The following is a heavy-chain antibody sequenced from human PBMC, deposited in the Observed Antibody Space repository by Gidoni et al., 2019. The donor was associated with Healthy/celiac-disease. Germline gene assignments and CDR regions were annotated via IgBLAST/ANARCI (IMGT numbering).Heavy chain of an antibody. CDR2: IYHSGST. CDR1: GGSISSSNW. D-gene: IGHD3-10*01. V-gene: IGHV4-4*02. J-gene: IGHJ4*02. CDR3: ARGGYYYGSGSYYQDY. Sequence: QVQLQESGPGLVKPSGTLSLTCAVSGGSISSSNWWSWVRQPPGKGLEWIGEIYHSGSTNYNPSLKSRVTISVEKSKNQFSLKLSSVTAADTAVYYCARGGYYYGSGSYYQDYWGQGTLVTVSS.